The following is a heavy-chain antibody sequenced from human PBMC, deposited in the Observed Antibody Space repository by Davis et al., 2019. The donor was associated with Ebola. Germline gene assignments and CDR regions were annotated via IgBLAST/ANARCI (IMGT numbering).Heavy chain of an antibody. CDR1: GFTFSDYW. CDR3: ARDGGNIVVVANWFDP. CDR2: IKQDGSEK. Sequence: PGGSLRLSCAASGFTFSDYWMGWVRQAPGKGLECVANIKQDGSEKYYVDSVKGRFTVSRDNAKNSLYLQMNSLRAEDTAVYYCARDGGNIVVVANWFDPWGQGTLVTVSS. D-gene: IGHD2-15*01. V-gene: IGHV3-7*01. J-gene: IGHJ5*02.